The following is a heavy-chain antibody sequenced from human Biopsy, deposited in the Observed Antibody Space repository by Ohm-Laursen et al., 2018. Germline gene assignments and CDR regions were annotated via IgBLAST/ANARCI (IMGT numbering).Heavy chain of an antibody. CDR3: ARDTRWSPYSMDV. D-gene: IGHD4-23*01. CDR1: GDRFSNYP. V-gene: IGHV1-69*06. J-gene: IGHJ6*02. CDR2: IIPIFNTP. Sequence: SVKVSCKVSGDRFSNYPISWVRQAPGQGLEWMGGIIPIFNTPKYAQRFQGRVTITADRSTTTAYMELSSLRSEDTAVYYCARDTRWSPYSMDVWGQGTTVTVSS.